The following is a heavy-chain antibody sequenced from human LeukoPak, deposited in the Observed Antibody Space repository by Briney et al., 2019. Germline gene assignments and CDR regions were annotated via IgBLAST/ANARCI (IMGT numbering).Heavy chain of an antibody. D-gene: IGHD3-22*01. CDR3: ALVMVIKDDNC. CDR1: GFAFSSYW. CDR2: IKSDGSST. V-gene: IGHV3-74*01. Sequence: GSLRLSCAASGFAFSSYWMHWVRQAPGKGLVWVSNIKSDGSSTNYADSVKGRFTISRDNAKNTLYLQMNSLRAEDTGVYYCALVMVIKDDNCWGRGTLVTVSS. J-gene: IGHJ4*02.